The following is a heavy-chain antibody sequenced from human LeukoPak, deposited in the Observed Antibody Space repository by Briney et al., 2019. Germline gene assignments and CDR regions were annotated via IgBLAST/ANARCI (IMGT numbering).Heavy chain of an antibody. CDR2: IYHSGST. V-gene: IGHV4-4*02. D-gene: IGHD3-9*01. CDR3: ARGSLYYDILTGRPDY. J-gene: IGHJ4*02. Sequence: SGTLSLTCAVSGGSISSSNWWSWVRQPPGKGLEWIGEIYHSGSTNYNPSLKSRVTISVDKSKNQFSLKLSSVTAADTAVYYCARGSLYYDILTGRPDYWGQGTLVTVSS. CDR1: GGSISSSNW.